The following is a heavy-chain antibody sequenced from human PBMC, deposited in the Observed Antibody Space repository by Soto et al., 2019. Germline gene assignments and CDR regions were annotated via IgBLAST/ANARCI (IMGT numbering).Heavy chain of an antibody. CDR2: ISSSSSYI. Sequence: LRLSCAASGFTFSSYSMNWVRQAPGKGLEWVSSISSSSSYIYYADSVKGRFTISRDNAKNSLCLQMNSLRAEDTAVYYCARDKQRGSSWYYGYYYYGMDVWGQGTTVTVSS. V-gene: IGHV3-21*01. CDR1: GFTFSSYS. D-gene: IGHD6-13*01. J-gene: IGHJ6*02. CDR3: ARDKQRGSSWYYGYYYYGMDV.